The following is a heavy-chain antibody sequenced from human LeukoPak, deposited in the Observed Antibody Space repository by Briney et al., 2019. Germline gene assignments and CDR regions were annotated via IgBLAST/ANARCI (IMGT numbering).Heavy chain of an antibody. D-gene: IGHD6-19*01. Sequence: SVKVSCKASGGTFSSYAISWVRQAPGRGLEWMGGIIPIFGTANYAQKFQGRVTITADESTSTAYMELSSLRSEDTAVYYCATLVAVAGSLPLFWGQGTLVTVSS. CDR1: GGTFSSYA. J-gene: IGHJ4*02. CDR3: ATLVAVAGSLPLF. V-gene: IGHV1-69*13. CDR2: IIPIFGTA.